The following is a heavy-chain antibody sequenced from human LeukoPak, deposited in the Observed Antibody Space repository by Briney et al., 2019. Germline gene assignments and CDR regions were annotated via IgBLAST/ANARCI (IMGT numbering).Heavy chain of an antibody. CDR3: ARLGSGATVDDTFDI. CDR2: ISSTSSHI. D-gene: IGHD4-17*01. V-gene: IGHV3-21*01. CDR1: GFTFRRYS. J-gene: IGHJ3*02. Sequence: GGSLRLSCAASGFTFRRYSMNWVRQAPGKGLEWVSSISSTSSHIYYADSMKGRFTIPRENAKNSLYLQMNSLGVDDTAVYYCARLGSGATVDDTFDIWGQGTMVTVSS.